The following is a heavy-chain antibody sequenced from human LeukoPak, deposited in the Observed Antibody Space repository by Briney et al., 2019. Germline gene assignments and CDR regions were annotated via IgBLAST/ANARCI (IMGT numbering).Heavy chain of an antibody. D-gene: IGHD3-10*01. Sequence: GSLRLSCAASGFTFSSNAMSWVRQAPGKGLEWVSGIGGSGGSTYYADSVKGRFTISRDNSRNTLFLQMSSLRVEDTAIYYCAKDREVAVTGDLGYWGQGSLVTVSA. CDR1: GFTFSSNA. V-gene: IGHV3-23*01. J-gene: IGHJ4*02. CDR2: IGGSGGST. CDR3: AKDREVAVTGDLGY.